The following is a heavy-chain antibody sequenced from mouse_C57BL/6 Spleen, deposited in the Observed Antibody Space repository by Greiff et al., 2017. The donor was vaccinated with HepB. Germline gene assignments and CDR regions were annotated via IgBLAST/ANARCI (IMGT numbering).Heavy chain of an antibody. Sequence: QVQLKESGPGLVAPSQSLSITCTVSGFSLTSYGVHWVRQPPGKGLEWLVVIWSYGSTTYNSALKYRLSISKDNSKGQVFLKMNSLQTDDTAKYYCARHWENTGYFDVWGTGTTVTVSS. CDR1: GFSLTSYG. CDR2: IWSYGST. J-gene: IGHJ1*03. D-gene: IGHD4-1*01. V-gene: IGHV2-6-1*01. CDR3: ARHWENTGYFDV.